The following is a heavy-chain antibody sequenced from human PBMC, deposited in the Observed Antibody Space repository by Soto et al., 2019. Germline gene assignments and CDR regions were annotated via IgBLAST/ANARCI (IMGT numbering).Heavy chain of an antibody. V-gene: IGHV3-33*01. J-gene: IGHJ3*01. CDR2: IYYDGSKK. Sequence: SFGGFGMHWMRQAPGKGLEWVAVIYYDGSKKYCGDSVRGRFTISRDNSNYTLHLQRDSLRAEDPAVYYWARDLAGVPEYVDLWGQGTMVTV. CDR1: SFGGFG. D-gene: IGHD6-6*01. CDR3: ARDLAGVPEYVDL.